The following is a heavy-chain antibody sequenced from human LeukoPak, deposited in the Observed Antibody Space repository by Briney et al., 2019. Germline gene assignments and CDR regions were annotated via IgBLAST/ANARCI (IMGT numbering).Heavy chain of an antibody. D-gene: IGHD3-9*01. J-gene: IGHJ6*03. V-gene: IGHV4-34*01. CDR1: GGSFSGYY. Sequence: PSETLSLTCAVYGGSFSGYYWSWIRQPPGKGLEWIGEINHSGSTNYNPSLKSRVTISVDTSKNQFSLKLSSVTAADTAVYYCARVVPYYDILTGYYTGYYMDVWGKGTTVTVSS. CDR3: ARVVPYYDILTGYYTGYYMDV. CDR2: INHSGST.